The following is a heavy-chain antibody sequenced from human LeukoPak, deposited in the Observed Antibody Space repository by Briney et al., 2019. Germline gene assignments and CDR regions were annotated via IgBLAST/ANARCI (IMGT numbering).Heavy chain of an antibody. CDR2: INHSGST. V-gene: IGHV4-34*01. Sequence: PSETRSLTCAVYGGSFSGYYWSWIRQPPGKGLEWIGEINHSGSTNYNPSLKSRVTISVDTSKNQFSLKLSSVTAADTAVYYCARDYYSNYPRFDYWGQGTLVTVSS. D-gene: IGHD4-11*01. CDR3: ARDYYSNYPRFDY. CDR1: GGSFSGYY. J-gene: IGHJ4*02.